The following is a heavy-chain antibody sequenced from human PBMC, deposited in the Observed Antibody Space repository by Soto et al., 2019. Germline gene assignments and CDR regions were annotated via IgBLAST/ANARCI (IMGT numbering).Heavy chain of an antibody. CDR3: AIHRWELGPPEY. D-gene: IGHD1-26*01. CDR1: GFIFSDYA. V-gene: IGHV3-30*04. CDR2: VSSDGSKK. J-gene: IGHJ4*02. Sequence: QVQLVESGGGVVQPGRSLRLSCAASGFIFSDYAIHWVRQAPGKGLEWVAVVSSDGSKKYYADSVKGRLTISRDNSRNTLYVQMSSLRPEDTAVYYCAIHRWELGPPEYWGRGTLVTVSS.